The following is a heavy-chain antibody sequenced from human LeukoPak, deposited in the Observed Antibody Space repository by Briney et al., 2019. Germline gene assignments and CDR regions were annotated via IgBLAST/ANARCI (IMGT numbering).Heavy chain of an antibody. V-gene: IGHV4-34*01. CDR1: GDSFSGYY. D-gene: IGHD5-24*01. Sequence: SETLSLTCAVYGDSFSGYYWNWIRQPPGKELEWIGEINHSGSTDYSPSLKSRVTISVDTSKNQFSLKLYSVTAADTAVYYCARGGVDMTTPFGDYWGQGTLVTVSS. CDR3: ARGGVDMTTPFGDY. J-gene: IGHJ4*02. CDR2: INHSGST.